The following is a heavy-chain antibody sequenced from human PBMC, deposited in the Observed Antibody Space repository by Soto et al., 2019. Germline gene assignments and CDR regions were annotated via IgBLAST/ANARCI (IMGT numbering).Heavy chain of an antibody. J-gene: IGHJ4*02. CDR1: GYTFTSYG. CDR3: ARVHGYSYGYVY. CDR2: ISAYNGNT. V-gene: IGHV1-18*04. Sequence: QGQLVQSGAEVKKPGASVTVSCKASGYTFTSYGLRWVRQAPGQGLEWMGWISAYNGNTNYAQNLQGRVNMTTDTSTSTAYMERRSLRSDDTAVYYCARVHGYSYGYVYWGQGTLVTVSS. D-gene: IGHD5-18*01.